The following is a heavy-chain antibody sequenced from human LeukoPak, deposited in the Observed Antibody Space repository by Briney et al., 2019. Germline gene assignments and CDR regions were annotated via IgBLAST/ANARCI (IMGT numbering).Heavy chain of an antibody. CDR3: AKDQEMATISPEYFQH. CDR1: GFTFSTYA. V-gene: IGHV3-30*04. Sequence: GGSLRLSCAASGFTFSTYAMHWVRQAPGKGLEWVAVISYDGSSRYYADSVKGRFTISRDNSKNTLYLQMNSLRAEDTAVYYCAKDQEMATISPEYFQHWGQGTLVTVSS. D-gene: IGHD5-24*01. J-gene: IGHJ1*01. CDR2: ISYDGSSR.